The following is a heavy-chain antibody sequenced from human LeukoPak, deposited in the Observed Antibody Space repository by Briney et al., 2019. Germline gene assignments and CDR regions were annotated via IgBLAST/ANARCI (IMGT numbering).Heavy chain of an antibody. V-gene: IGHV1-18*01. D-gene: IGHD1-20*01. Sequence: ASVKVSCKASGYTFTSYGISWVRQAPGQGLEWMGWISAYNGNTNYAQKLQGRVTMTTDTSTSTAYMELRSLRSDDTAVYYCARDDNFGQITGTVDYWGQGTLVTVSS. CDR3: ARDDNFGQITGTVDY. CDR1: GYTFTSYG. CDR2: ISAYNGNT. J-gene: IGHJ4*02.